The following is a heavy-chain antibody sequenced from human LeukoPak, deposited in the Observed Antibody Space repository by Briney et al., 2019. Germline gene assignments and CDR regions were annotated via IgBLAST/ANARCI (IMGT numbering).Heavy chain of an antibody. CDR3: ARTDDYGDYQYYFDY. Sequence: GGSLRLSCAASGFTFSSYWMSWVRQAPGKGLEWVANIKQGGSEKYYVDSVKGRFTISRDNAKNSLYLQMNSLRAEDTAVYYCARTDDYGDYQYYFDYWGQGTLVTVSS. J-gene: IGHJ4*02. CDR1: GFTFSSYW. V-gene: IGHV3-7*03. CDR2: IKQGGSEK. D-gene: IGHD4-17*01.